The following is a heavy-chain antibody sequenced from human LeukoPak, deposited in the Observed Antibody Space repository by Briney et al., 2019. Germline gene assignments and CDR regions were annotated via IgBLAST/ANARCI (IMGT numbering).Heavy chain of an antibody. CDR3: ARDGSGSYYDY. J-gene: IGHJ4*02. V-gene: IGHV3-64*01. D-gene: IGHD1-26*01. CDR2: ISHNGGST. CDR1: GFTFTSYN. Sequence: GGSLRLSCAASGFTFTSYNIHWVRQAQGKGLEYVSAISHNGGSTNYANSVKDRFTISRDNSKNTVYLQMGSLRDEDMAVYYCARDGSGSYYDYWGRGTLVTVSS.